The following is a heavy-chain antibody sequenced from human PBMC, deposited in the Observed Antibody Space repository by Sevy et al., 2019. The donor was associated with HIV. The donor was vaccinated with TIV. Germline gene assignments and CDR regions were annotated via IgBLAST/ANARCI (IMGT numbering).Heavy chain of an antibody. CDR2: LSFGCGKI. J-gene: IGHJ4*02. Sequence: GGSLRLSCAASGFDFSIYSMSWVRQAPGKGLEWVSTLSFGCGKINYADSVKGRFTISRDNSKSSVYLQMNNMRFEDTAVYYCAREGCTKPHDYWGQGTLVTVSS. CDR1: GFDFSIYS. V-gene: IGHV3-23*01. D-gene: IGHD2-8*01. CDR3: AREGCTKPHDY.